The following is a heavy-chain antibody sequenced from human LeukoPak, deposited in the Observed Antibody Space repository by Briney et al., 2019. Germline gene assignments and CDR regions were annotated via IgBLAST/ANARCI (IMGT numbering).Heavy chain of an antibody. Sequence: VASVKVSCKASGYTFTSYDINWVRQATGQGLEWMGWMNPNSGNTGYAQKFQGRVTITRNTSITTAYMELSSLRSEDTAVYYCAKSSGWDLDAFDIWGQGTLVTVSS. J-gene: IGHJ4*02. V-gene: IGHV1-8*03. CDR3: AKSSGWDLDAFDI. CDR2: MNPNSGNT. CDR1: GYTFTSYD. D-gene: IGHD6-19*01.